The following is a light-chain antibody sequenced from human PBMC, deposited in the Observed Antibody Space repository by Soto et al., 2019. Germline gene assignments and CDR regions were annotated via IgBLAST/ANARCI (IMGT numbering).Light chain of an antibody. CDR1: QSVSSSF. CDR3: QQYGSSPLT. V-gene: IGKV3-20*01. CDR2: GAS. J-gene: IGKJ4*01. Sequence: EIVLTQSPGTLSLSPGARATLSCRASQSVSSSFLAWYQQKPGQAPRLLIYGASSRATGIPDRFSGSGSGTDFTLTICRLEPEDVAVYYCQQYGSSPLTFGGGTKVEIK.